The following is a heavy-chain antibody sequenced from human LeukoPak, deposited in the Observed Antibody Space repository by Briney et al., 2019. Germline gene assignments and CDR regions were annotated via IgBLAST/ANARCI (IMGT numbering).Heavy chain of an antibody. Sequence: GGSLRLSCAASGFTFSGYIMNWVRQAPGKGLEWVSFIGTSGNTIYYADSAKGPFTLSRDNAKNSLCLQMNSLRAEDTAVYYCVRDQWLDYWGQGTLVTVSS. V-gene: IGHV3-48*01. CDR1: GFTFSGYI. CDR2: IGTSGNTI. CDR3: VRDQWLDY. D-gene: IGHD6-19*01. J-gene: IGHJ4*02.